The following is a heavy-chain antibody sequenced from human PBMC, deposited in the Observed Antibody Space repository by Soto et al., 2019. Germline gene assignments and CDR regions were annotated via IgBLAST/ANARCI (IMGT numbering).Heavy chain of an antibody. CDR2: ISSSSSTI. CDR3: ARDGSSGWYGGFYYYYGMDV. J-gene: IGHJ6*02. CDR1: GFTFSSYS. V-gene: IGHV3-48*02. D-gene: IGHD6-19*01. Sequence: GSLRLACAASGFTFSSYSMNWVRQAPGKGLEWVSYISSSSSTIYYADSVKGRFTISRDNAKNSLYLQMNSLRDEDTAVYYCARDGSSGWYGGFYYYYGMDVWGQGTTVTVSS.